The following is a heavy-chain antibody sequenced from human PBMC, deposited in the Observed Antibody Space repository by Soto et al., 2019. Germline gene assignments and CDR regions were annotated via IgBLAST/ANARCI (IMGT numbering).Heavy chain of an antibody. CDR1: GFTFSNYP. V-gene: IGHV3-23*01. Sequence: LRLSCAASGFTFSNYPMSWVRQAPGKGLEWVSAISGSGGSTYYADSVRGRFTISRDNSKNTLYLQMNSLRAEDTAVYYCAKLSSPINGIVAPGPDYWGQVTLVTVSS. D-gene: IGHD6-13*01. CDR3: AKLSSPINGIVAPGPDY. CDR2: ISGSGGST. J-gene: IGHJ4*02.